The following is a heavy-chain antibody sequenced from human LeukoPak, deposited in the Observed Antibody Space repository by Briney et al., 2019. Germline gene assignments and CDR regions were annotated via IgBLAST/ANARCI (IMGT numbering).Heavy chain of an antibody. CDR3: ARGLSDSGTYYLFPYYGMDV. J-gene: IGHJ6*02. CDR2: MKHSGST. V-gene: IGHV4-34*01. D-gene: IGHD3-10*01. Sequence: SETLSLTCTVSGGSISSYYWSWIRQPPGKGLEWIGEMKHSGSTNYNPSLRSRVTISVDTSMNQFSLRLGSVTAADTAVYYCARGLSDSGTYYLFPYYGMDVWGQGTTVTVSS. CDR1: GGSISSYY.